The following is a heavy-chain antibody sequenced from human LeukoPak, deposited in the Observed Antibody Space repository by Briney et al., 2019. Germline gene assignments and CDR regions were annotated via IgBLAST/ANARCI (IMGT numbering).Heavy chain of an antibody. Sequence: SETLSLTCSVSSGSITDQYYWDWIRQPPGKGLEWIASQYYGSHTYYTPSLESRATISLDASRNQFSLQLRSVTAADTAVYYCARHWGHNYYYGMGVWGQGTSVIVAS. CDR2: QYYGSHT. CDR3: ARHWGHNYYYGMGV. CDR1: SGSITDQYY. V-gene: IGHV4-39*01. J-gene: IGHJ6*02. D-gene: IGHD3-16*01.